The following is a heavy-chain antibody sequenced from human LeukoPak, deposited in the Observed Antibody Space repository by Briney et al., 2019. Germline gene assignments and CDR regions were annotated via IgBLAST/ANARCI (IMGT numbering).Heavy chain of an antibody. V-gene: IGHV4-34*01. Sequence: PSETLSLTCTVSGGSISSYYWSWIRQPPGKGLEWIGEINHSGSTNYNPSLKSRVTISVDTSKNQFSLKLSSVTAADTAIYYCARNIVGPRQVDYWGQGTLVTVSS. D-gene: IGHD1-26*01. J-gene: IGHJ4*02. CDR1: GGSISSYY. CDR2: INHSGST. CDR3: ARNIVGPRQVDY.